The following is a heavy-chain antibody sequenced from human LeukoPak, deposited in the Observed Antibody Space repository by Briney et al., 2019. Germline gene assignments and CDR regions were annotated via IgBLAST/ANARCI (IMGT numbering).Heavy chain of an antibody. V-gene: IGHV1-2*02. CDR3: ASIAAAGILTSDY. CDR2: INPNSGGT. Sequence: GASVKVSCKASGYTFTGYYMHWVRQAPGQGLEWMGWINPNSGGTNYAQKFQGRVTMTRDTSISSAYMELSRLRSEDTAVYYCASIAAAGILTSDYWGQGTLVTVSS. D-gene: IGHD6-13*01. J-gene: IGHJ4*02. CDR1: GYTFTGYY.